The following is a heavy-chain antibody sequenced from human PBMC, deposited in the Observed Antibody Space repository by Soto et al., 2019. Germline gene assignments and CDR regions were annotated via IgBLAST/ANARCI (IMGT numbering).Heavy chain of an antibody. J-gene: IGHJ4*02. V-gene: IGHV1-69*13. Sequence: GASAKVSCKASGGTFSSYAISWVRQAPGQGLEWMGGIIPIFGTANYAQKFQGRVTITADESTSTAYMELSSLRSEDTAVYYCALQIAAAGTQSGGLSFDYWGQGTLVTVSS. CDR1: GGTFSSYA. CDR2: IIPIFGTA. CDR3: ALQIAAAGTQSGGLSFDY. D-gene: IGHD6-13*01.